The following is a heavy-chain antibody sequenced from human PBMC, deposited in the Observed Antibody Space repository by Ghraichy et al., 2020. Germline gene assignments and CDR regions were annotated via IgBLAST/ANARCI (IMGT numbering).Heavy chain of an antibody. CDR3: ARDETSSGSYGIDY. D-gene: IGHD3-10*01. J-gene: IGHJ4*02. CDR1: GYSISSGYY. CDR2: IYHSGST. Sequence: SETLSLTCAVSGYSISSGYYWGWIRQPPGKGLEWIGSIYHSGSTYYNPSLKSRVTISVDTSKNQFSLKLSSVTAADTAVYYCARDETSSGSYGIDYWGQGTLVTVYS. V-gene: IGHV4-38-2*02.